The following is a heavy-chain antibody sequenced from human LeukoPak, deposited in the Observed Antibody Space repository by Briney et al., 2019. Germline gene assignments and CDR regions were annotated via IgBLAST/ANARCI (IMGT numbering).Heavy chain of an antibody. V-gene: IGHV3-21*01. CDR3: VRMGRYGDYDY. CDR2: ITGSTLSI. CDR1: GFTFSSYS. Sequence: PGGSLRLSCTASGFTFSSYSMNWVRQAPGKGLEWVSSITGSTLSIYYADSVKGRFTISRDNAKTSLYLQMNSLRAEDTAVYYCVRMGRYGDYDYWGQGTLVTVSS. J-gene: IGHJ4*02. D-gene: IGHD4-17*01.